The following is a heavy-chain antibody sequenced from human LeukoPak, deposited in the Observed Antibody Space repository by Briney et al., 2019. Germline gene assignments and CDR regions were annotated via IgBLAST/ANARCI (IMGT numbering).Heavy chain of an antibody. CDR2: INPSGGTT. D-gene: IGHD1-1*01. J-gene: IGHJ5*02. CDR1: GYTFTNYY. CDR3: AGGPHRYGNWFDP. V-gene: IGHV1-46*01. Sequence: ASVKVSCKASGYTFTNYYIHWVRQAPGQGLEWMGIINPSGGTTSYAQKFQGRVTMTRDTSTSTVYMELSSLKSEDTAVYYCAGGPHRYGNWFDPWGQGTLVTVSS.